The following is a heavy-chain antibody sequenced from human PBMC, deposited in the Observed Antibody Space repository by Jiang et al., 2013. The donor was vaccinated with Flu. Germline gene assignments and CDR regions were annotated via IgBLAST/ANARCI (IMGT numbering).Heavy chain of an antibody. CDR3: AREKGSMVRGVILYYFDY. CDR1: GGSISSGGYY. V-gene: IGHV4-31*03. CDR2: IYCSGST. Sequence: GLVKPSQTLSLTCTVSGGSISSGGYYWSWIRQHPGKGLEWIGYIYCSGSTYYNPSLKSRVTISVDTSKNQFSLKLSSVTAADTAVYYCAREKGSMVRGVILYYFDYWGQGTLVTVSS. D-gene: IGHD3-10*01. J-gene: IGHJ4*02.